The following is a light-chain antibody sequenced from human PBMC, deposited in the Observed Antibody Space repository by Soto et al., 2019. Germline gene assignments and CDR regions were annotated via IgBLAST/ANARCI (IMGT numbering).Light chain of an antibody. J-gene: IGLJ1*01. Sequence: QSVLTQPPSVSGAPGQRVTISCTGSSSNIGPTYDVHWYQQLPGTAPKLLIYANTNRPSGVPDRFSGSKSGTSASLAITGLQAEDEVDHYCQSYDSTLSGYVFGHRTKRTV. CDR3: QSYDSTLSGYV. CDR2: ANT. V-gene: IGLV1-40*01. CDR1: SSNIGPTYD.